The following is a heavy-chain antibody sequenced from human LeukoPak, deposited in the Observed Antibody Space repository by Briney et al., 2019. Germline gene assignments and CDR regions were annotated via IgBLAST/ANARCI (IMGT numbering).Heavy chain of an antibody. V-gene: IGHV1-18*04. Sequence: ASVRVSCKASGYTFTGYYMHWVRQAPGQGLEWMGWISAYNGNTNYAQKLQGRVTMTTDTSTSTAYMELRSLRSDDTAVYYCARAFRGYDSSGYYSRFDPWGQGTLVTVSS. CDR3: ARAFRGYDSSGYYSRFDP. J-gene: IGHJ5*02. CDR2: ISAYNGNT. CDR1: GYTFTGYY. D-gene: IGHD3-22*01.